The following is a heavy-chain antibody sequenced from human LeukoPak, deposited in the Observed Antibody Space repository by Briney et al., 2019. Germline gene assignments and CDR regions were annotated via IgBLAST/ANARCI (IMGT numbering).Heavy chain of an antibody. V-gene: IGHV4-59*08. D-gene: IGHD5-18*01. CDR2: ISYSGST. CDR1: GGTISNYY. CDR3: ARRGSGHSPWD. Sequence: PSETLSLTCTVSGGTISNYYWNWIRQPPGKGLEWIGYISYSGSTNYSPSLKSRVTISVDTSKNQFSLRLSSVTAADTAVYYCARRGSGHSPWDWGQGTLVTVS. J-gene: IGHJ4*02.